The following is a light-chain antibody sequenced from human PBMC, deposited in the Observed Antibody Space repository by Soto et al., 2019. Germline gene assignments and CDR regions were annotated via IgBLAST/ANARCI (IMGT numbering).Light chain of an antibody. CDR1: QSVSRY. CDR2: DAS. V-gene: IGKV3-11*01. J-gene: IGKJ4*01. CDR3: QHRSNWPLT. Sequence: EIVLTQSPATLSLSPGERATLSCRASQSVSRYLAWFQQKPGQAPRLLIYDASNRATGIPARFSGSGSGTDFTLTLSSLEPEDFAIYYCQHRSNWPLTFGGGTKVEIK.